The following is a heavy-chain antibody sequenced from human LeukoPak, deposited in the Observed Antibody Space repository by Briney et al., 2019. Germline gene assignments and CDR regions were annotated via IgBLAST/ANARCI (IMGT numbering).Heavy chain of an antibody. CDR3: ARESPNYYDSSGY. J-gene: IGHJ4*02. D-gene: IGHD3-22*01. CDR2: IIPILGIA. V-gene: IGHV1-69*04. CDR1: GYTFTGYY. Sequence: SVKVSCKASGYTFTGYYMHWVRQAPGQGLEWMGRIIPILGIANYAQKFQGRVTITADKSTSTAYMELSSLRSEDTAVYYCARESPNYYDSSGYWGQGTLVTVSS.